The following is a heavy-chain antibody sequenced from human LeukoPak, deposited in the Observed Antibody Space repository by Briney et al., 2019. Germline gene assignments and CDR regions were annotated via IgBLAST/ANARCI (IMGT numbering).Heavy chain of an antibody. J-gene: IGHJ6*02. D-gene: IGHD3-3*01. V-gene: IGHV1-69*04. CDR2: IIPILGIA. CDR1: GGTFSSYT. CDR3: ARELRFLEWLPPGYYSMDV. Sequence: SVKVSCKASGGTFSSYTISWVRQAPGQGLEWMGRIIPILGIANYAQKFQGRVTITADKSTSTAYMELSSLRSEDTAVYYCARELRFLEWLPPGYYSMDVWGQGTTVTVSS.